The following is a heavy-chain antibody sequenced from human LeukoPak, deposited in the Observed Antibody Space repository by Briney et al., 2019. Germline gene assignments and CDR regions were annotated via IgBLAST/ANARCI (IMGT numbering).Heavy chain of an antibody. Sequence: GGSLRLSCAASGFTFSSYEMNWVRQAPGKGLEWVSYISSSGSTIYYADSVKGRFTISRDNSKNTLYLQMNSLRAEDTAVYYCAKRYGGNYYFDYWGQGTLVTVSS. CDR1: GFTFSSYE. V-gene: IGHV3-48*03. J-gene: IGHJ4*02. CDR3: AKRYGGNYYFDY. CDR2: ISSSGSTI. D-gene: IGHD4-23*01.